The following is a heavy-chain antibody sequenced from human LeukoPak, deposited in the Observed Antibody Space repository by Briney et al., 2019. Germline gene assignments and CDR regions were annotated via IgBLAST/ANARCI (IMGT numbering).Heavy chain of an antibody. V-gene: IGHV4-39*02. CDR1: GGSISSSSDY. Sequence: SETLSLTCTVSGGSISSSSDYWGWIRQPPGKGLEWIGSVYYGRSPYFNPSLESRATISVDTSKNHFSLKMSSVTAADTAVYYCARSSGTGTFSYWGQGTLVTVSS. CDR3: ARSSGTGTFSY. CDR2: VYYGRSP. D-gene: IGHD6-25*01. J-gene: IGHJ4*02.